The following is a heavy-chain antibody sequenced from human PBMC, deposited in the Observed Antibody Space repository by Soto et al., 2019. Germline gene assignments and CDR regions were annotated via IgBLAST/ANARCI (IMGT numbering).Heavy chain of an antibody. CDR1: GFTFTSSA. D-gene: IGHD3-22*01. V-gene: IGHV1-58*01. CDR2: IVVGSGNT. J-gene: IGHJ4*02. CDR3: AAFNPYHYYDISGYYYPFDY. Sequence: SVKVSCKASGFTFTSSAVQWVRQARGQRLEWIGWIVVGSGNTNYAQKFQERVTITRDMSTSTAYMELSSLRSEDTAVYYCAAFNPYHYYDISGYYYPFDYWGQGTLVTVSS.